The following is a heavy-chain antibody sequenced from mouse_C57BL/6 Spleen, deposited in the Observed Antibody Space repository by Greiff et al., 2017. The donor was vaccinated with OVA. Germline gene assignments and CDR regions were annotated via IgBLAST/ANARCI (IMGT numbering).Heavy chain of an antibody. V-gene: IGHV1-82*01. Sequence: QVQLQQSGPELVKPGASVKISCKASGYAFSSSWMNWVKQRPGKGLEWIGRIYPGDGDTNYNGKFKGKATLTADQSSSTAYMQLSSLTSEDSAVYFCASSWAYWGQGTLVTVSA. CDR3: ASSWAY. CDR1: GYAFSSSW. J-gene: IGHJ3*01. CDR2: IYPGDGDT.